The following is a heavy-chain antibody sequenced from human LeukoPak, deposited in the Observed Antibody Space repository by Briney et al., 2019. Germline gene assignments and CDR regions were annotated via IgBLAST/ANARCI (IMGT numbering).Heavy chain of an antibody. CDR1: GGSISSYY. CDR2: IYYSGST. Sequence: SETLSLTCTGSGGSISSYYWSWIRQPPGKGLEWIGYIYYSGSTNYNPSLKSRVTISVDTSKNQFSLKLSSVTAADTAVYYCARIDPGSGWYPVGCYFDYWGQGTLVTVSS. D-gene: IGHD6-19*01. J-gene: IGHJ4*02. V-gene: IGHV4-59*08. CDR3: ARIDPGSGWYPVGCYFDY.